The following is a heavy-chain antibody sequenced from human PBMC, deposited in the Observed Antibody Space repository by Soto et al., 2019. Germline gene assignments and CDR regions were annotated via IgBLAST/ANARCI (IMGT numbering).Heavy chain of an antibody. CDR3: ARHFDVNPSLDHYYFGL. D-gene: IGHD3-9*01. J-gene: IGHJ2*01. CDR1: GVSITPYF. CDR2: IYASGRT. V-gene: IGHV4-4*07. Sequence: QVLLQDSGPGLVKPSETLSLTCTVSGVSITPYFWSWIRQPAGEAPEWLGHIYASGRTTYNPSLKSRVTMFVSQTQVSLRLTSVTAADTAVYYCARHFDVNPSLDHYYFGLWGRGALITVSS.